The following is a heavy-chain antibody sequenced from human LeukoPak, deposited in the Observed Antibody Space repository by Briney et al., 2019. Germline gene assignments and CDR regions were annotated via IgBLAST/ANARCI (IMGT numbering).Heavy chain of an antibody. CDR3: ARFVGSSWLAFDI. CDR1: GDSISTSNSY. J-gene: IGHJ3*02. Sequence: SETLSLTCTVSGDSISTSNSYWGWIRQPPGKGLEWIGSIYYSGNTYYNASLKSRVTISVDTSKNQFSLKLNSVTAADTALYYCARFVGSSWLAFDIWGQGTMVTVSS. V-gene: IGHV4-39*07. D-gene: IGHD6-13*01. CDR2: IYYSGNT.